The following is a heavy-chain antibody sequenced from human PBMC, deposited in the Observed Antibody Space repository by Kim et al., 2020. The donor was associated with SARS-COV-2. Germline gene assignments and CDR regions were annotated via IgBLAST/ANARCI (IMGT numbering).Heavy chain of an antibody. CDR3: ARRGHSGSYSDAFDI. CDR1: GYSISSSNW. Sequence: SETLSLTCAVSGYSISSSNWWGWIRQPPGKGLEWIGYIYYSGSTYYNPSLKSRVTMSVDTSKNQFSLKLSSVTAVDTAVYYCARRGHSGSYSDAFDIWGQGTMVTVSS. D-gene: IGHD1-26*01. V-gene: IGHV4-28*01. CDR2: IYYSGST. J-gene: IGHJ3*02.